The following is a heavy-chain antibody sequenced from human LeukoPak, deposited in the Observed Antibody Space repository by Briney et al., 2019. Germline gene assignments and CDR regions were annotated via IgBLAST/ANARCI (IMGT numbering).Heavy chain of an antibody. Sequence: PGRSLRLSCAASGFTFSSYAMHWVRQAPGKGLEWVAVISYDGSNKYYADSVKGRFTISRDNSKNTPYLQMNSLRAEDTAVYYCARGWGYDYVWGSYRSSDAFDIWGQGTMVTVSS. D-gene: IGHD3-16*02. CDR3: ARGWGYDYVWGSYRSSDAFDI. CDR2: ISYDGSNK. J-gene: IGHJ3*02. V-gene: IGHV3-30*04. CDR1: GFTFSSYA.